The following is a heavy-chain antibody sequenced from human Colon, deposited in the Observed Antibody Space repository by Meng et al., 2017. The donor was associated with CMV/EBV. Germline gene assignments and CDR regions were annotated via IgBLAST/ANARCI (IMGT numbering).Heavy chain of an antibody. CDR1: VGADNSDDAF. CDR3: ARDVMLPAPFFDP. D-gene: IGHD2-2*01. J-gene: IGHJ5*02. CDR2: IHYSGNT. Sequence: SVGADNSDDAFGNWLRQPPGKGLEWIGYIHYSGNTNYNPSLKSRVTMSIETSKNQFSLTLFSVTAADTAVYYCARDVMLPAPFFDPWGQGTLVTVSS. V-gene: IGHV4-61*08.